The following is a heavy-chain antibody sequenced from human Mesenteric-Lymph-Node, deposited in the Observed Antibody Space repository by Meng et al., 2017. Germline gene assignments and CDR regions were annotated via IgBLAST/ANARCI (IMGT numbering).Heavy chain of an antibody. CDR3: ARETSWYSRIFDY. Sequence: GSLRLSCTVSGYSISSGYYWGWIRQPPGKGLEWIGSIYHSGSTYYNPSLKSRVTISVDTSKNQFSLKLSSVTAADTAVYYCARETSWYSRIFDYWGQGTLVTVSS. J-gene: IGHJ4*02. CDR2: IYHSGST. V-gene: IGHV4-38-2*02. D-gene: IGHD6-13*01. CDR1: GYSISSGYY.